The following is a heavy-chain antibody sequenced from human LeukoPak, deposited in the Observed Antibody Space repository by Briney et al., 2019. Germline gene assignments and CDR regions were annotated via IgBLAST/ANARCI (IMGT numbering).Heavy chain of an antibody. CDR2: INGDGSTS. CDR3: ARASNRNSINFDY. Sequence: GGSLRLSCAASGFTFSSYWMHWVRQAPGKGLVWVSRINGDGSTSNYADSVKGRFTISRDNSKNTLYLQMNSLRAEDTAVYYCARASNRNSINFDYWGQGTLVTVSS. D-gene: IGHD1-1*01. V-gene: IGHV3-74*01. J-gene: IGHJ4*02. CDR1: GFTFSSYW.